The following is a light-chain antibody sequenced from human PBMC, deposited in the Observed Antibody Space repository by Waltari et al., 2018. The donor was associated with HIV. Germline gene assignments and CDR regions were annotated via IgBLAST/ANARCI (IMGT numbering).Light chain of an antibody. CDR3: NSYAGSSKSYV. V-gene: IGLV2-8*01. CDR2: DVT. CDR1: TSDIGGYNY. J-gene: IGLJ1*01. Sequence: QSALTQPPSASGSPGQSVTISCTGTTSDIGGYNYVSWYQQHPGEAPRLIIYDVTKRPSGVPDRFSGSKSGNTASLTDSGLQAEDEAEYYCNSYAGSSKSYVFGTGTKVTVL.